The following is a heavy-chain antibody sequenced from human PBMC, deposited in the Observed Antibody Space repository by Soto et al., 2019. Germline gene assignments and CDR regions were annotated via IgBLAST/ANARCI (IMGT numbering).Heavy chain of an antibody. J-gene: IGHJ5*02. D-gene: IGHD6-6*01. Sequence: PSETLSLTCTVAGGSIDSGDYYWSWIRQPPGKGLEWIGYIYYSGSTNYNPSLKSRVTISVDTSKNQFSLKLSSVTAADTAVYYCARARLQLVNNWFDPWGQGTLVTVSS. CDR1: GGSIDSGDYY. V-gene: IGHV4-61*08. CDR3: ARARLQLVNNWFDP. CDR2: IYYSGST.